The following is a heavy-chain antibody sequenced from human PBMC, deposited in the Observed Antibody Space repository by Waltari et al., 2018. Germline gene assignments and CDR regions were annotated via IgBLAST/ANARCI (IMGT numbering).Heavy chain of an antibody. CDR1: GGSISRYY. CDR3: ARSASSSWSGYYYYMDV. V-gene: IGHV4-4*09. D-gene: IGHD6-13*01. J-gene: IGHJ6*03. Sequence: QVQLQESGPGLVKPSETLSLTCTVSGGSISRYYWSWIRQPPGKGLEWIGYIYTSGSTNYNPSLKSRVTISVDTSKNQFSLKLSSVTAADTAVYYCARSASSSWSGYYYYMDVWGKGTTVTVSS. CDR2: IYTSGST.